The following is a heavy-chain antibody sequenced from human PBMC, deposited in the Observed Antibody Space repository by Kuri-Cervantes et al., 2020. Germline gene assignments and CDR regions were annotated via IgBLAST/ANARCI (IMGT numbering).Heavy chain of an antibody. J-gene: IGHJ5*02. V-gene: IGHV4-34*01. CDR1: GGSFTGYY. D-gene: IGHD1-26*01. Sequence: SETLSLTCAVYGGSFTGYYWSWIRQPPGKGLEWIGEINHSGSTNYNPSLKSRVTISVDMSKNQFSLKLRSVTAADTAVYYCARYFGSWSYWVDPWGQGILVTVSS. CDR3: ARYFGSWSYWVDP. CDR2: INHSGST.